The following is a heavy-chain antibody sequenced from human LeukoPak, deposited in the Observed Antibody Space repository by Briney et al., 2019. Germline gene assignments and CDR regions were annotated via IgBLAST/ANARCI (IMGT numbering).Heavy chain of an antibody. Sequence: GGSLRLSCAASGFTFSSYWMHWVRQAPGKGLVWVSRINSDGSSTSYADSVKGRFTISRDNAKNTLYLQMNSLRAEDTAVYYCARDLSLLPPHYYDSSGYDWFDPWGQGTLVTVSS. J-gene: IGHJ5*02. CDR3: ARDLSLLPPHYYDSSGYDWFDP. V-gene: IGHV3-74*01. D-gene: IGHD3-22*01. CDR1: GFTFSSYW. CDR2: INSDGSST.